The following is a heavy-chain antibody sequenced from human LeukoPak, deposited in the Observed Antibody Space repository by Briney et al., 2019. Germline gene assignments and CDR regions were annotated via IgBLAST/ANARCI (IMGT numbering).Heavy chain of an antibody. V-gene: IGHV3-48*03. D-gene: IGHD3-10*01. CDR1: GFTFSSYE. CDR3: VRAHHPGGWFDP. CDR2: ISSSGSTI. J-gene: IGHJ5*02. Sequence: GGSLRLSCAASGFTFSSYEMNWVRQAPGKGLEWVSYISSSGSTIYYADSVKGRFTISRDNAKNSLYLQMNSLTAEDTAVHYCVRAHHPGGWFDPWGQGTLVTVSS.